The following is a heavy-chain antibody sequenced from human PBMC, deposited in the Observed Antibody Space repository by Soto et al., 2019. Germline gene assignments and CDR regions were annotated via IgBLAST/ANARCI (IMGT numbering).Heavy chain of an antibody. CDR3: ARLAYDDSSGYFDY. CDR2: IYYSGST. Sequence: SETLSLTCTVSGGSISSSSYYWGWIRQPPGKGLEWIGSIYYSGSTYYNPSLKSRVTISVDTSKNQFSLKLSSVTAADTAVYYCARLAYDDSSGYFDYWGQGTLVTVSS. V-gene: IGHV4-39*01. CDR1: GGSISSSSYY. J-gene: IGHJ4*02. D-gene: IGHD3-22*01.